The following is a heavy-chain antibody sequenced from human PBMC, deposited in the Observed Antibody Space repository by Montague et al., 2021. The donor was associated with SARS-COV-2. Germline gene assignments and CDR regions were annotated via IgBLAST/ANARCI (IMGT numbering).Heavy chain of an antibody. CDR1: GFSLNTRLG. Sequence: PALVKPTQTLTLTCTVSGFSLNTRLGVTWVRQPPGKALEWLIAIFWDDDKHYSPSLKSRLTITKDTSKNQVVLKMTNMGPVDTGTYYCVGGGTRPEIWGQGTMVIVSS. CDR3: VGGGTRPEI. J-gene: IGHJ3*02. D-gene: IGHD1-14*01. CDR2: IFWDDDK. V-gene: IGHV2-5*04.